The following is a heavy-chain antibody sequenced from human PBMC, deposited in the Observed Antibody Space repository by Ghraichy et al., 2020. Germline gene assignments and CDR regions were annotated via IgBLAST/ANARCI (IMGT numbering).Heavy chain of an antibody. CDR3: AKVDI. CDR2: ISYDGSNK. J-gene: IGHJ3*02. Sequence: GGSLRLSCAASGFTFSSYGMHWVRQAPGKGLEWVAVISYDGSNKYYADSVKGRFTISRDNSKNTLYLQMNSLRAEDTAVYYCAKVDIWGQGTMVTVSS. V-gene: IGHV3-30*18. CDR1: GFTFSSYG.